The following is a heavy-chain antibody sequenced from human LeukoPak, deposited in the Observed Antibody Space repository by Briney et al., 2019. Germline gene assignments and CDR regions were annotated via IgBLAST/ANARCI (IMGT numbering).Heavy chain of an antibody. V-gene: IGHV3-30-3*01. CDR3: ARARSIAVVPLDY. CDR1: GFTFSSYA. Sequence: GRSLRLSCAASGFTFSSYAMHWVRQAPGKGLEWVAVISYDGSNKYYADSVKGRFTISRDNSKNTLYLQMNSLRAEDTAVYYCARARSIAVVPLDYWGQGTLVTVSS. J-gene: IGHJ4*02. CDR2: ISYDGSNK. D-gene: IGHD6-19*01.